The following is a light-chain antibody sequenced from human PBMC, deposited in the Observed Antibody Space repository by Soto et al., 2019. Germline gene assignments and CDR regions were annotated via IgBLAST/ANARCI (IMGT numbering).Light chain of an antibody. CDR2: GAS. Sequence: EIVLTQSPGTLSLSPGERATLSCRASQSVSSSYLSWYQQKPGQAPRLLIYGASSRATGIPDRFSGSGSGTDFPLTISRLEHEDFAVYFCQQYGSSPLTFGPGTKVDIK. V-gene: IGKV3-20*01. CDR1: QSVSSSY. J-gene: IGKJ3*01. CDR3: QQYGSSPLT.